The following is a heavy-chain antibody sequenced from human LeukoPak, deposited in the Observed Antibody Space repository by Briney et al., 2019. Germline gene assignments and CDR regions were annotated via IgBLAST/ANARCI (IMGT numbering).Heavy chain of an antibody. V-gene: IGHV3-13*01. Sequence: GGSLRHSCVASAFNFSKNDMHWVRQTPERGLEWVSAIGIAGDTYYADPVKGRFTISRENGKNSVYLQMNSLRAGDTAVYFCAKAFDYNGLRGEGGSFDCWGQGALVTVSS. CDR2: IGIAGDT. CDR3: AKAFDYNGLRGEGGSFDC. D-gene: IGHD4-11*01. J-gene: IGHJ4*02. CDR1: AFNFSKND.